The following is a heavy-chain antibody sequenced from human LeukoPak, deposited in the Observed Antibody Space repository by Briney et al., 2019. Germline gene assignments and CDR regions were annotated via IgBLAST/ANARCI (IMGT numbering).Heavy chain of an antibody. CDR2: INHSGST. Sequence: PSETLSLTCAVYGGSFSGYYWSWIRQPPGKGLEWIGEINHSGSTNYNPSLKSRVTISVDTSKNQFSLKLSPVTAADTAVYYCARFARFVDIVATITIGYYYCMDVWGQGTTVTVSS. CDR1: GGSFSGYY. V-gene: IGHV4-34*01. D-gene: IGHD5-12*01. J-gene: IGHJ6*02. CDR3: ARFARFVDIVATITIGYYYCMDV.